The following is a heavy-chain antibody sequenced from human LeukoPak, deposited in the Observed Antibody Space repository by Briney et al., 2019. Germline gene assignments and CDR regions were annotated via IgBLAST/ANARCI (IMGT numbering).Heavy chain of an antibody. Sequence: GGSLRLSCAASGFTFSSYAMSWVRQAPGKGLEWVSTISGGSGSTYYADSVKGRFTIYRDNSKNTLYLQMNSLRAEDTAVYYCARDLSIVPSPRFDYWGQGTLVTVST. CDR2: ISGGSGST. CDR3: ARDLSIVPSPRFDY. V-gene: IGHV3-23*01. D-gene: IGHD2-2*01. J-gene: IGHJ4*02. CDR1: GFTFSSYA.